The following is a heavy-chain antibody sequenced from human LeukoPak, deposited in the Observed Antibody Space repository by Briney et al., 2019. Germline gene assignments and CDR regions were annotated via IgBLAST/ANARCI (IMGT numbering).Heavy chain of an antibody. J-gene: IGHJ4*02. CDR1: GFTFSRYG. V-gene: IGHV3-30*02. CDR3: AKDQGVAGTWSFDY. CDR2: IRYDGSNK. Sequence: GGSLRLSCAASGFTFSRYGMHWVRQAPGKGLEWVAFIRYDGSNKYYADSVKGRFTISRDNSKNTLYLQMNSLRAEDTAVYYCAKDQGVAGTWSFDYWGQGTLVTVSS. D-gene: IGHD6-19*01.